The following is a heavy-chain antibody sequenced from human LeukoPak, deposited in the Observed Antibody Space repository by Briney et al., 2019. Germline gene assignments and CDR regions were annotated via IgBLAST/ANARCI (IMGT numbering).Heavy chain of an antibody. CDR3: ARDPDSSESDAFDI. Sequence: GGSLRLSCAGAGFTFSSYSMNWVRQAPGKGPEWVADIKQDGTERYYVDSVKGRFTVSRDNAMNSLFLQMDSLRVEDSAVYYCARDPDSSESDAFDIWGQGTMVTVSS. V-gene: IGHV3-7*01. CDR2: IKQDGTER. J-gene: IGHJ3*02. D-gene: IGHD3-22*01. CDR1: GFTFSSYS.